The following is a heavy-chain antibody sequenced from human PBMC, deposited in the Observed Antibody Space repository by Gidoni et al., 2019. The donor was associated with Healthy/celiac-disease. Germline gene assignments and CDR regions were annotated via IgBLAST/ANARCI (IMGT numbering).Heavy chain of an antibody. D-gene: IGHD1-26*01. J-gene: IGHJ4*02. CDR2: ISYDGSNK. V-gene: IGHV3-30-3*01. CDR3: ALGSCDY. CDR1: GFTFSSYA. Sequence: QVQLVESGGGVVQPGRSLSLSCAASGFTFSSYAMHWFRQAPGKGLEWVAVISYDGSNKYYADSVKGRFTISRDNSKNTLYLQMNSLRAEDTAVYYCALGSCDYWGQGTLVTVSS.